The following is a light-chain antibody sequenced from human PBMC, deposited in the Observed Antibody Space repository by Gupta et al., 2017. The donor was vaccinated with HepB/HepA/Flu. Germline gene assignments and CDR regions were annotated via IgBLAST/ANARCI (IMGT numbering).Light chain of an antibody. CDR1: QSLVYNDGNTY. V-gene: IGKV2-30*01. Sequence: DVVMTQSPLSLPVTLGQPASISCKSSQSLVYNDGNTYLNWFQQRPGQSPRRLIYKVSNRDYGVRGRFSGSGEGTDFTLKISSGEAEDVGVYYCMRGTHRPPTWTFGQGTKVEIK. CDR2: KVS. J-gene: IGKJ1*01. CDR3: MRGTHRPPTWT.